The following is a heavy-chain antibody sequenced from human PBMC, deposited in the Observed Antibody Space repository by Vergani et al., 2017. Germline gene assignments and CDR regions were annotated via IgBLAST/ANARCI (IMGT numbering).Heavy chain of an antibody. Sequence: QVQLQEWGPGLVTPSGTLSLTCAVYGGSISSDNWWNWVRPAPGKGLQWIGEIHRSRSTNYNPSLRRRVTISVDTSKNQFSLRLNSVTAADTAVYYCARVGHLVAVTGEGPSLDLWGRGTLVTVSS. V-gene: IGHV4-4*02. CDR3: ARVGHLVAVTGEGPSLDL. CDR2: IHRSRST. CDR1: GGSISSDNW. D-gene: IGHD2-21*02. J-gene: IGHJ2*01.